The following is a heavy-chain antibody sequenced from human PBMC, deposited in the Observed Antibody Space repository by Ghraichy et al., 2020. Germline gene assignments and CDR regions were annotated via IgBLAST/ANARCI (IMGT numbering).Heavy chain of an antibody. D-gene: IGHD2-21*01. V-gene: IGHV3-23*01. CDR2: MSAHGGTV. J-gene: IGHJ5*02. CDR1: GFTFASFG. Sequence: GGSLRLSCAASGFTFASFGMSWVRQAPGKGLEWVCGMSAHGGTVEYADSVKGRFTISRDNSKGTVSLQMVRLRGEDTALYYCVKDETVMSVSPDLWGQGTRVIVTA. CDR3: VKDETVMSVSPDL.